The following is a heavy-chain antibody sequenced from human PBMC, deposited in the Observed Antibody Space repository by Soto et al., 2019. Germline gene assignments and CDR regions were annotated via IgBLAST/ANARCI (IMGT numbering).Heavy chain of an antibody. D-gene: IGHD4-17*01. CDR1: GGSTSSYY. J-gene: IGHJ4*02. V-gene: IGHV4-59*08. CDR3: ARRYGDAFDF. Sequence: SETLSLTCTVSGGSTSSYYWSWIRQPPGKGLEWIGYIYYSGSTNYNPSLKSRVTISVDTSKNQFSLKLSSVTAADTAVYYCARRYGDAFDFWGQGTLVTVSS. CDR2: IYYSGST.